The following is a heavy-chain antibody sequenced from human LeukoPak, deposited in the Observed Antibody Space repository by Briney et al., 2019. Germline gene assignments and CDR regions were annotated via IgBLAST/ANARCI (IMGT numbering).Heavy chain of an antibody. V-gene: IGHV3-23*01. D-gene: IGHD3-22*01. CDR2: ISGSGGST. CDR1: GFTFSSYA. Sequence: GGSLRLSCAASGFTFSSYAMSWVRQAPGKGLEWVSAISGSGGSTYYADSAKGRFTISRDNSKNILYLQVNSLRAGDTAVYYCAKDYYYDSSGYYYGDAFDIWGQGTMVTVSS. CDR3: AKDYYYDSSGYYYGDAFDI. J-gene: IGHJ3*02.